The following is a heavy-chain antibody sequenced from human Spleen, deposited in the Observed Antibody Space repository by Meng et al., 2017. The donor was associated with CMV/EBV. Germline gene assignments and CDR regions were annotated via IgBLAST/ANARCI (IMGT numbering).Heavy chain of an antibody. J-gene: IGHJ4*01. V-gene: IGHV1-46*01. Sequence: ASVKVSCKASGYPFTSFYIHWVRQAPGQGLEWMGMINPSSGDICYGRGFHGRVTLTRDTSTSTVYMALSSLRSDDTAVYYCARAQPSNYHDNSGLIYWGHGTLVTVSS. D-gene: IGHD3-22*01. CDR3: ARAQPSNYHDNSGLIY. CDR1: GYPFTSFY. CDR2: INPSSGDI.